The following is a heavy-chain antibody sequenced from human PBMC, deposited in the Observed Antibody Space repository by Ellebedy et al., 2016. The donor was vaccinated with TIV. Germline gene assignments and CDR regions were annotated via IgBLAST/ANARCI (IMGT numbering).Heavy chain of an antibody. V-gene: IGHV1-69*10. Sequence: AASVKVSCKASGGTFSNYAISWVRQAPGQGLEWMGVIIPLLGIPNYAQTFQGRVTITADKSTSTVYMELSSLRSEATAVYYCARALYGGNAGAPFDSWGQGTLVTVSS. CDR3: ARALYGGNAGAPFDS. D-gene: IGHD4-23*01. CDR2: IIPLLGIP. CDR1: GGTFSNYA. J-gene: IGHJ5*01.